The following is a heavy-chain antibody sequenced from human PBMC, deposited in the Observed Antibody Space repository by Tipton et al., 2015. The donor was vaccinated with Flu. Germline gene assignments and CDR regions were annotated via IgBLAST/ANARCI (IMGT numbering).Heavy chain of an antibody. J-gene: IGHJ5*02. CDR3: ARDFLYYDFWSGNWFDP. V-gene: IGHV1-18*01. Sequence: QVQLVQSGAEVKKPGASVKVSCKASGYTFTSYGISWVRQAPGQGLEWMGWISAYNGNTNYAQKLQGRVTMTTDTSTSTAYMELRSLRSDDTAVYYCARDFLYYDFWSGNWFDPWGQGTLVTVSS. D-gene: IGHD3-3*01. CDR2: ISAYNGNT. CDR1: GYTFTSYG.